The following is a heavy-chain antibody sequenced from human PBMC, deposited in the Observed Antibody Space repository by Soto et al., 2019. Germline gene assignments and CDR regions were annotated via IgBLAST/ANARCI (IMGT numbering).Heavy chain of an antibody. CDR3: ARSLRSLRGSYDY. J-gene: IGHJ4*02. CDR1: GSTFSSYT. CDR2: IIPILGIA. V-gene: IGHV1-69*02. D-gene: IGHD3-10*01. Sequence: ASVKASCKASGSTFSSYTISWVRQAPGQGLEWMGRIIPILGIANYAQKFQGRVTITADKSTSTAYMELSSLRSEDTAVYYCARSLRSLRGSYDYWGQGTLVTVSS.